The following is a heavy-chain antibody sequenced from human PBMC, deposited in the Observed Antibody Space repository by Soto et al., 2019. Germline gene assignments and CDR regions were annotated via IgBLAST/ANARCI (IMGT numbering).Heavy chain of an antibody. D-gene: IGHD3-3*01. V-gene: IGHV1-3*01. CDR3: ARGRVITIFGVVTDDAFDI. CDR2: INAGNGNT. J-gene: IGHJ3*02. CDR1: GYTFTSYA. Sequence: QVPLVQSGAEVKKPGASVKVSCKASGYTFTSYAMHWVRQAPGQRLEWMGWINAGNGNTKYSQKFQGRVTITRDTSASTPYMELSSLRSEDTAVYYCARGRVITIFGVVTDDAFDIWGQGTMVTVSS.